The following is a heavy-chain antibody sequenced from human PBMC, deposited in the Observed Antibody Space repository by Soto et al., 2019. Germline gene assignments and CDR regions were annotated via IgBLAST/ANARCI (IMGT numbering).Heavy chain of an antibody. CDR2: IWYDGSNK. D-gene: IGHD3-9*01. V-gene: IGHV3-33*01. CDR1: GFTFSSYG. J-gene: IGHJ3*02. CDR3: ARESLRYPLYPINTDGFDI. Sequence: TGGSLRLSCAASGFTFSSYGRHWVRQAPGKGLEWVAVIWYDGSNKYYADSVKGRFTISRDNSKNTLYLQMNSLRAEDTAVYSCARESLRYPLYPINTDGFDIWGQGTMVTVSS.